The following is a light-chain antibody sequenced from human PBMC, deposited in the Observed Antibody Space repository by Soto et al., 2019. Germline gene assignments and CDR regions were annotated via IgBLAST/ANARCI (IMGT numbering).Light chain of an antibody. CDR1: QGISRY. J-gene: IGKJ5*01. Sequence: IQLTQSPSSLSASVGDRVTITCRASQGISRYLAWYQQKPGTAPKLLIYAASTLQSGVPSRFSGSGSGTYFTLTISSLQPEDFATYYCQQLNSYPIPFGQGTRLEIK. V-gene: IGKV1-9*01. CDR2: AAS. CDR3: QQLNSYPIP.